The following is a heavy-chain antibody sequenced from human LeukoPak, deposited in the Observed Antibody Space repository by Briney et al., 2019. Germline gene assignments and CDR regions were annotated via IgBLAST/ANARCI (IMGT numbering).Heavy chain of an antibody. CDR3: ARHGSWSFDY. D-gene: IGHD6-13*01. CDR2: ITSGSGSNV. J-gene: IGHJ4*02. Sequence: GGSLRLFCAASGFTFSSHAMSWVRQAPGKGLEWVSAITSGSGSNVYYTDSLKGRFTISRDNSKNTLYLQMNSLRAEDTAVYYCARHGSWSFDYWGQGTLVTVSA. CDR1: GFTFSSHA. V-gene: IGHV3-23*01.